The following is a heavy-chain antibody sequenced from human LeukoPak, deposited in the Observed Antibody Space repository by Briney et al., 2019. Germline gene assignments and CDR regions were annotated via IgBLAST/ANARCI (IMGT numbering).Heavy chain of an antibody. J-gene: IGHJ4*02. CDR2: IYTSGST. CDR1: GYSISSGYY. V-gene: IGHV4-59*10. Sequence: SETLSLTCAVSGYSISSGYYWGWIRQPAGKGLEWIGRIYTSGSTNYNPSLKSRVTMSVDTSKNQFSLKLSSVTAADTAVYYCARYGCSGGSCYVDYWGQGTLVTVSS. CDR3: ARYGCSGGSCYVDY. D-gene: IGHD2-15*01.